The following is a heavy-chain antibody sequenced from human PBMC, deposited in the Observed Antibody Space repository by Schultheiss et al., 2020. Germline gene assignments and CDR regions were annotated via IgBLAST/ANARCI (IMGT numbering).Heavy chain of an antibody. Sequence: GGSLRLSCAASGFTFSSDSMHWVRQAPGKGLEWVAVISYDGSNKYYADSVKGRFTISRDNSKNTLYLQMNSLRAEDTAVYYCARGSSGWPFDYWGKGTLVNGYS. J-gene: IGHJ4*02. CDR2: ISYDGSNK. CDR1: GFTFSSDS. D-gene: IGHD6-19*01. V-gene: IGHV3-30-3*01. CDR3: ARGSSGWPFDY.